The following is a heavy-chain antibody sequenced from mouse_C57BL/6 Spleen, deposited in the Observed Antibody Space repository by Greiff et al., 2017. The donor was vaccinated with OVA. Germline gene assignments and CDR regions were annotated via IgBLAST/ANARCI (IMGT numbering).Heavy chain of an antibody. V-gene: IGHV3-6*01. J-gene: IGHJ4*01. CDR3: ARDDTTVAMDY. CDR1: GYSITSGYY. Sequence: EVKLMESGPGLVKPSQSLSLTCSVTGYSITSGYYWNWIRQFPGNKLEWMGYISYDGSNNYNPSLKNRISITRDTSKNQFFLKLNSVTTEDTATYYCARDDTTVAMDYWGQGTSVTVSS. CDR2: ISYDGSN. D-gene: IGHD1-1*01.